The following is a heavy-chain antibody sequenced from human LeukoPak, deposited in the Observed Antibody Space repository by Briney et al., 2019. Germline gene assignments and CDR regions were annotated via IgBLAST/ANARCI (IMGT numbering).Heavy chain of an antibody. Sequence: VASVKVSCKASGGTFSSYAISWVRQAPGQGLEWMGRIIPILGIANYAQKFQGRVTITADKSTSTAYMELSSLRSEDTAVYYCAREVMRDYYDSSGHPWGQGTLVTVSS. V-gene: IGHV1-69*04. J-gene: IGHJ5*02. CDR2: IIPILGIA. D-gene: IGHD3-22*01. CDR3: AREVMRDYYDSSGHP. CDR1: GGTFSSYA.